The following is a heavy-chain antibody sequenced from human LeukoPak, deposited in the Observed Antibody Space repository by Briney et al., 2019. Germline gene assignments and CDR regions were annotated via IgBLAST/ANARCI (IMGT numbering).Heavy chain of an antibody. D-gene: IGHD3-22*01. CDR2: ISGSGGST. Sequence: GGSLRLSCAASGSTFSSYGMSWVRQAPGKGLEWVSAISGSGGSTYYADSVEGRFTISRDNSKNTLYLQMNSLRAEDTAVYYCARVPNYYDRGAFDIWGQGTMVTVSS. CDR3: ARVPNYYDRGAFDI. CDR1: GSTFSSYG. V-gene: IGHV3-23*01. J-gene: IGHJ3*02.